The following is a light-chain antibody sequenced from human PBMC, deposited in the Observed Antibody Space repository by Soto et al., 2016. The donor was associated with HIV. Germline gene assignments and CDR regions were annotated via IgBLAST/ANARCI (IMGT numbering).Light chain of an antibody. Sequence: DIVMTQTPLSSPVTLGQPASFSCRSSQSLVHGDGNTYLSWLQQRPGQPPRLLIYQISNRFSGVPDRFSGSGAGTDFTLRISRVEAEDVGVYYCMQATQFPITFGPGTKVDIK. V-gene: IGKV2-24*01. J-gene: IGKJ3*01. CDR2: QIS. CDR3: MQATQFPIT. CDR1: QSLVHGDGNTY.